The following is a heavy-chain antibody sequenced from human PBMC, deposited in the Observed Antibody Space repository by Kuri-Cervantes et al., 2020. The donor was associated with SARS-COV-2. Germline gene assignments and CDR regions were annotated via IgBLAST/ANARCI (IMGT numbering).Heavy chain of an antibody. CDR1: GYTFTSYG. CDR3: ARNWSGYFPWVYHYGMDV. J-gene: IGHJ6*02. CDR2: ISAYNGNT. D-gene: IGHD3-3*01. Sequence: ASVKVSCKASGYTFTSYGISWVRQAPGQGLEWMGWISAYNGNTNYAQKLQGRVTTTTDTSTSTAYMELRSLRSDDTAVYYCARNWSGYFPWVYHYGMDVWGQGTTVTVSS. V-gene: IGHV1-18*01.